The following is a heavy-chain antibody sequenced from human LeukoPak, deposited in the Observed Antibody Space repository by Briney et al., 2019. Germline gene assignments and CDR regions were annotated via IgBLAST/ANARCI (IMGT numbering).Heavy chain of an antibody. CDR1: GYTFTNHY. D-gene: IGHD3-10*01. J-gene: IGHJ3*02. Sequence: ASVKVSCKASGYTFTNHYMHWVRQAPGQGLEWMGIINPSGGSTSYAQKFQGRVTMTRDMSTSTVYMELSSLRSEDTAVYYCARDLYGSGRSDAFDIWGQGTMVTVSS. CDR2: INPSGGST. CDR3: ARDLYGSGRSDAFDI. V-gene: IGHV1-46*01.